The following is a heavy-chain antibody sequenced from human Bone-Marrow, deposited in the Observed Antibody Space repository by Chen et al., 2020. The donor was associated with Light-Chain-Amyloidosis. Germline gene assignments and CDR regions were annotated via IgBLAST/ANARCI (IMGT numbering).Heavy chain of an antibody. Sequence: EVQLVESGGGLVQPGGSLRLSCATSVFNFSSFGMSWVRQAPGKGLEWVSTVSGSTVSTYYAGAVKGRFIISRDNSKSTLYLQMNSLRAGDTAVYFCTRKGGYFDFWGQGSLVTVPS. CDR2: VSGSTVST. CDR1: VFNFSSFG. CDR3: TRKGGYFDF. J-gene: IGHJ4*02. V-gene: IGHV3-23*04. D-gene: IGHD3-10*01.